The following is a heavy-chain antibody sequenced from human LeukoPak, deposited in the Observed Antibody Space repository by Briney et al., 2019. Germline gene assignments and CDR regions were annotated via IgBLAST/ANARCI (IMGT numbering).Heavy chain of an antibody. CDR2: SSAHNGNT. J-gene: IGHJ5*02. Sequence: ASVKVSCKASGYTFTSYGISWVRQAPGQGLEWIGWSSAHNGNTNYAQQLQCRVTTTTDTSTSTAYMELRGLRSDDTAVYYCARPHYYDSSGVFDPWGQGTLVTVSS. CDR1: GYTFTSYG. D-gene: IGHD3-22*01. CDR3: ARPHYYDSSGVFDP. V-gene: IGHV1-18*01.